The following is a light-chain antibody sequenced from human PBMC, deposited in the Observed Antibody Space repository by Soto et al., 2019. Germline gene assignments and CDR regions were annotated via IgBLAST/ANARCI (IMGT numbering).Light chain of an antibody. CDR2: GAS. J-gene: IGKJ1*01. Sequence: EIVLTQSPGTLSLSPGERATLSCRASQSVSSNYLAWYQQKPGQAPRLLIYGASSRATCIPDRFSGSGSGIDFTLTISRLEPEDFAVYYCQQYGGSPRTFGQGTKV. CDR1: QSVSSNY. V-gene: IGKV3-20*01. CDR3: QQYGGSPRT.